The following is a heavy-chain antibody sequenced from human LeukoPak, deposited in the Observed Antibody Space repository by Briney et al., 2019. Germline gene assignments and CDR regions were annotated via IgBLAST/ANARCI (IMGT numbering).Heavy chain of an antibody. Sequence: ASVKVSCRVSGYTLAELSLNWVRQSPGKGLEWMGRFGPEDGEKIYAQKFQDRATMTEDTSTDTAYMELRSLRLGDTAVYYCATDTLARLDDWGQGTLVTVTS. J-gene: IGHJ4*02. CDR3: ATDTLARLDD. V-gene: IGHV1-24*01. CDR2: FGPEDGEK. CDR1: GYTLAELS.